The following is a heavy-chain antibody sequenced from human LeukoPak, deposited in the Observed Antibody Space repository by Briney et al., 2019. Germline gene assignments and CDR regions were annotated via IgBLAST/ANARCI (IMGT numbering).Heavy chain of an antibody. CDR2: ISTYSGDT. V-gene: IGHV1-18*04. CDR1: GYTFTSCG. D-gene: IGHD3-16*01. CDR3: ARDPGGRRSQAGHFDY. J-gene: IGHJ4*02. Sequence: ASVKVSCKTSGYTFTSCGINWVRQAPGQGLEWMGWISTYSGDTNSAQKLQARVTMTRDTSTGTAYMELRSLRSDDTAVYYCARDPGGRRSQAGHFDYWGQGTLVTVSS.